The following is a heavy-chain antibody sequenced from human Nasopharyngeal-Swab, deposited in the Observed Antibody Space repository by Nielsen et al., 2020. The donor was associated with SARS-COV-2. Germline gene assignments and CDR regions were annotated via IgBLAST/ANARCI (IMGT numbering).Heavy chain of an antibody. Sequence: GESLKISCAASGFTFSSYSMNWVRQAPGKGLEWASYISSSSSTIYYADSVKGRFTISRDNAKNSLYLQMNSLRAEDTAVYYCARDPDYDFWSGYSKSFDYWGQGTLVTVSS. V-gene: IGHV3-48*04. D-gene: IGHD3-3*01. J-gene: IGHJ4*02. CDR1: GFTFSSYS. CDR2: ISSSSSTI. CDR3: ARDPDYDFWSGYSKSFDY.